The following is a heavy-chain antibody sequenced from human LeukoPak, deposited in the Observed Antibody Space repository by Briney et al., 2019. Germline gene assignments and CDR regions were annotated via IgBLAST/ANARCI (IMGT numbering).Heavy chain of an antibody. J-gene: IGHJ5*02. CDR2: ISGSGGST. D-gene: IGHD2-2*01. V-gene: IGHV3-23*01. Sequence: GGSLRLSSAASGFTFSSYGMSWVRQAPGKGLEWVSAISGSGGSTYYADSVKGRFTISRDNSKNTLYLQMNSLRAEDTAVYYCAKDRVPGYCSSTSCYDWFDPWGQGTLVTVSS. CDR3: AKDRVPGYCSSTSCYDWFDP. CDR1: GFTFSSYG.